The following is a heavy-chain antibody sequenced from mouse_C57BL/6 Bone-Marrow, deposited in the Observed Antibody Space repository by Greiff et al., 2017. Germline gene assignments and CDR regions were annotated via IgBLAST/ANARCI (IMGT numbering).Heavy chain of an antibody. D-gene: IGHD4-1*01. CDR2: IWSGGST. Sequence: QVQLQQSGPGLVQPSQSLSITCTVSGFSLTSYGVHWVRQSPGKGLEWLGVIWSGGSTDYNAAFISRLSISKDNSKSQVFFKMNSLQAEDTTIYYCASRSSNWDWFAYWGQGTLVTVSA. CDR1: GFSLTSYG. V-gene: IGHV2-2*01. J-gene: IGHJ3*01. CDR3: ASRSSNWDWFAY.